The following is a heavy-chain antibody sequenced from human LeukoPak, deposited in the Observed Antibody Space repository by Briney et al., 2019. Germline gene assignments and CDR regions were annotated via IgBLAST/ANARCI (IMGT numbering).Heavy chain of an antibody. J-gene: IGHJ4*02. V-gene: IGHV3-48*03. D-gene: IGHD6-19*01. Sequence: PGGSLRLSCAASGFTFSSYEMNWVRQAPGKGLEWVAYISSSGSTIYYADSVKGRFTISRDNAKNSLYLQMNSLRAEDTAVYYWSSAVQTGYSSGWSVFDYWGQGTLVTVSS. CDR2: ISSSGSTI. CDR1: GFTFSSYE. CDR3: SSAVQTGYSSGWSVFDY.